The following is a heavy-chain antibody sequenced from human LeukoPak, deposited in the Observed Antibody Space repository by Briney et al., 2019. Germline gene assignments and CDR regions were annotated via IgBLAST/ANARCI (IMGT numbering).Heavy chain of an antibody. CDR3: AKDGDYGGQWGYFDY. V-gene: IGHV3-30*18. Sequence: PGGSLRLSCAASGFTFCSYGMHWILQAPGKGLEWVAVISYDGTDKYYADSVKGRFTISRDNSKNTLYLQMNSLRVDDTGVYYCAKDGDYGGQWGYFDYWGQGTLVTASS. D-gene: IGHD4-23*01. CDR1: GFTFCSYG. CDR2: ISYDGTDK. J-gene: IGHJ4*02.